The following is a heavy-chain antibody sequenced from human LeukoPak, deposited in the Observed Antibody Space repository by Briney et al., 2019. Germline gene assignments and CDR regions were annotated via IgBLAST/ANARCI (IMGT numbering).Heavy chain of an antibody. D-gene: IGHD4-17*01. V-gene: IGHV1-18*01. CDR2: ICAYNGKT. CDR1: GYTFSSYI. J-gene: IGHJ6*03. CDR3: ATGTTVTQYFYYYYMDV. Sequence: ASVKVSCKASGYTFSSYIISGVRQAPGQGLGCMGWICAYNGKTNYAQKLQRRVPMTTDTSTSTAYMELRSLRSDDTAVYYCATGTTVTQYFYYYYMDVWGKGTTVAISS.